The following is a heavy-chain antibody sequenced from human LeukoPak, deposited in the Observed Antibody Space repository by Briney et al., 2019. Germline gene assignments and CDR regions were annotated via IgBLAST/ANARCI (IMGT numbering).Heavy chain of an antibody. Sequence: GGSLRLSCAASGFTFDDYAMHRVRQAPGKGLEWVSGISWNSGRIGYADSVKGRFTISRDNAKKSLYLQMNSLRPEDTALYYCAKDRRSGWTNGPFDYWGQGTLVTVSS. CDR2: ISWNSGRI. J-gene: IGHJ4*02. D-gene: IGHD6-19*01. CDR1: GFTFDDYA. V-gene: IGHV3-9*01. CDR3: AKDRRSGWTNGPFDY.